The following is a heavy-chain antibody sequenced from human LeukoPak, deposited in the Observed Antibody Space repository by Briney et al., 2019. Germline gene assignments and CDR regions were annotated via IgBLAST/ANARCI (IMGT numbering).Heavy chain of an antibody. CDR2: IYYSGST. J-gene: IGHJ4*02. V-gene: IGHV4-38-2*02. D-gene: IGHD3-10*01. Sequence: SETLSLTCIVSGYSISSGYYWGWIRQPPGKGLEWIGSIYYSGSTYYNPSLKSRVTISVDTSKNQFSLKLSSVTAADTAVYYCARTRYYYNSRSYGAPYYFDYWGQGTLVTVSS. CDR3: ARTRYYYNSRSYGAPYYFDY. CDR1: GYSISSGYY.